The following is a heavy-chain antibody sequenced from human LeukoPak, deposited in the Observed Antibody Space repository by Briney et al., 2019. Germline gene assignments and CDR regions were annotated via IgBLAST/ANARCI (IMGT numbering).Heavy chain of an antibody. Sequence: GGSLRLSCAASGFTFSSYAMHWVRQAPGKGLEWVSGISWNSGRVGYADSVKGRFTISRDNAKNSLYLQMNSLRPEDTALYYCAKAQLRFLEWLSNAFDIWGQGTMVTVSS. D-gene: IGHD3-3*01. V-gene: IGHV3-9*01. CDR2: ISWNSGRV. J-gene: IGHJ3*02. CDR3: AKAQLRFLEWLSNAFDI. CDR1: GFTFSSYA.